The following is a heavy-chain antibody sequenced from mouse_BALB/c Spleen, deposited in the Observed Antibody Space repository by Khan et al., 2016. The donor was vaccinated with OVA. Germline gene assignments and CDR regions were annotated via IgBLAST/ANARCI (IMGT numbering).Heavy chain of an antibody. Sequence: IQLVQSGTVLARPGASVTMSCKASGYIFTSYLIHWVKQRPGQGLEWIGDIYPGNNDTTYNQKFKDKAKLTATTSASTAYMELSSLTNEDSAVYYCTRGGYRSFAYWGQGTLVTVSA. D-gene: IGHD2-12*01. CDR2: IYPGNNDT. CDR3: TRGGYRSFAY. J-gene: IGHJ3*01. CDR1: GYIFTSYL. V-gene: IGHV1-5*01.